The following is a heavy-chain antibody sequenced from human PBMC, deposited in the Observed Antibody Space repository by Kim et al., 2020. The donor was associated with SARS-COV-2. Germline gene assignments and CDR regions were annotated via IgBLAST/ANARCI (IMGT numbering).Heavy chain of an antibody. J-gene: IGHJ4*02. CDR2: IKQDGSEK. CDR1: GFTFSSYW. V-gene: IGHV3-7*01. D-gene: IGHD2-15*01. CDR3: ARVSDIVVVVAELHFDY. Sequence: GGSLRLSCAASGFTFSSYWMSWVRQAPGKGLEWVANIKQDGSEKYYVDSVKGRFTISRDNAKNSLYLQMNSLRAEDTAVYYCARVSDIVVVVAELHFDYWGQGTLVTVSS.